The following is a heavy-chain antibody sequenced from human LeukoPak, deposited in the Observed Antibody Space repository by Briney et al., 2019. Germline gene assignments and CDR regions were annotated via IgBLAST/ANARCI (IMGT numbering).Heavy chain of an antibody. CDR1: GFTFSSYG. Sequence: GGSLRLSCAASGFTFSSYGMHWVRQAQGKGLEWVAVIWYDGSNKYYADPVKGRFTISRDNSKNTLYLQMNSLRAEDTAVYYCARDRGYCSGGSCYGVFDYWGQGTLVTVSS. J-gene: IGHJ4*02. D-gene: IGHD2-15*01. CDR2: IWYDGSNK. V-gene: IGHV3-33*01. CDR3: ARDRGYCSGGSCYGVFDY.